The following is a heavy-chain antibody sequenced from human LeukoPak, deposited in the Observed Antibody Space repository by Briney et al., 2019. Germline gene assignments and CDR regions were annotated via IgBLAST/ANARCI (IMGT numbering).Heavy chain of an antibody. J-gene: IGHJ4*02. D-gene: IGHD3-3*01. Sequence: GESLKVSCKGSGYSFTSYWIGWVRQMPGKGLEWMGIIYPGDSDTRYSPSFQGQVTISADKSISTAYLQWSSLKASDTAMYYCARSYYDFWSGSAIDYWGQGTLVTVSS. CDR1: GYSFTSYW. CDR3: ARSYYDFWSGSAIDY. CDR2: IYPGDSDT. V-gene: IGHV5-51*01.